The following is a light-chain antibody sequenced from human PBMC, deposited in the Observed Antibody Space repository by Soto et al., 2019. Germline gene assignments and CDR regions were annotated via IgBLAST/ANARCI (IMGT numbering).Light chain of an antibody. CDR2: GAS. CDR3: QHTFNSPPWT. V-gene: IGKV1-39*01. Sequence: TQSTPCLSASVGGTVTVTCRAIQNIDMYLNWYQQKPGKAPRVLISGASNLQSGVPSRFSGSGSGTDFTLTISSLQSEDFASYFCQHTFNSPPWTFGQGTKVDI. CDR1: QNIDMY. J-gene: IGKJ1*01.